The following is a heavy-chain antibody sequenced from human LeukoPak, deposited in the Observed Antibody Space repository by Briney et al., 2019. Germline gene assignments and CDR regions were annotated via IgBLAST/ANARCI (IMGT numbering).Heavy chain of an antibody. D-gene: IGHD3-16*01. V-gene: IGHV4-4*02. CDR1: GGSITTRNF. J-gene: IGHJ4*02. CDR2: MHHDGSA. Sequence: SETLSLTCAVSGGSITTRNFWSWVRQPPGKGLEWIAEMHHDGSANHNPSLKSRVSMSVDKSKNHFSLRLTSVTAADTAVYYCAREGLGETYFEYWGRGILVTVSS. CDR3: AREGLGETYFEY.